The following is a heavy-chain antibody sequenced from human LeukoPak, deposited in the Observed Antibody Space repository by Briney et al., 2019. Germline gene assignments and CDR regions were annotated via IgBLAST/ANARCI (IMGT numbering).Heavy chain of an antibody. CDR3: AHRAFSXAXAGPXFDY. CDR1: GFSLSTSGVG. D-gene: IGHD6-13*01. Sequence: VSGPTLVKPTQTLTLTCTFSGFSLSTSGVGVGWIRQPPGKALEWLALIYWNDDKRYSPSLKSRLTITKDTSKNQVVLTMTNMXXXXXXXYXCAHRAFSXAXAGPXFDYXGQGTLVTVSS. J-gene: IGHJ4*02. CDR2: IYWNDDK. V-gene: IGHV2-5*01.